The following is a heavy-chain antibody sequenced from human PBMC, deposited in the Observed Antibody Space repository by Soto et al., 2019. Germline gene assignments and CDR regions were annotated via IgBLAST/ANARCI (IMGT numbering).Heavy chain of an antibody. CDR3: ARDNDILTGTPLF. D-gene: IGHD3-9*01. V-gene: IGHV1-18*04. J-gene: IGHJ4*02. CDR1: GYTFTMYG. Sequence: QVHLVQSGGEVKKPGASVKVSCKTSGYTFTMYGISWVRQAPGQGLEWMGWISANNDNTNYAQKFQGGVTMTTDRSTTTVSMELRSLRSDDTAVYYCARDNDILTGTPLFWGQGTLVTVSS. CDR2: ISANNDNT.